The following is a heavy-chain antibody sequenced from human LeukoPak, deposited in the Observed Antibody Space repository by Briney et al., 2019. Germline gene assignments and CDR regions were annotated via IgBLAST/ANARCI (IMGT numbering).Heavy chain of an antibody. CDR3: ARDHCSSTSCYGNWFDP. CDR2: IYYSGST. Sequence: SETLSLTCTVSGGSISSYYWSWIRQPPGKGLEWIGYIYYSGSTNYNPSLKSRVTISVDTSKNQFSLKLSSVTAADTAVYYCARDHCSSTSCYGNWFDPWGQGTLVTVSS. V-gene: IGHV4-59*12. J-gene: IGHJ5*02. D-gene: IGHD2-2*01. CDR1: GGSISSYY.